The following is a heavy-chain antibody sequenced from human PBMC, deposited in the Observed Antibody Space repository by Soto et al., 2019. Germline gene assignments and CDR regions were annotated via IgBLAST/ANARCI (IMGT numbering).Heavy chain of an antibody. CDR3: ARELLLLWFGEGNDMDV. Sequence: GGSLRLSCAASGFTFSSYGMHWVRQAPGKGLEWVAVIWYDGSNKYYADSVKGRFTISRDNSKNTLYLQMNSLRAEDTAVYYCARELLLLWFGEGNDMDVTGQCT. J-gene: IGHJ6*02. D-gene: IGHD3-10*01. V-gene: IGHV3-33*01. CDR1: GFTFSSYG. CDR2: IWYDGSNK.